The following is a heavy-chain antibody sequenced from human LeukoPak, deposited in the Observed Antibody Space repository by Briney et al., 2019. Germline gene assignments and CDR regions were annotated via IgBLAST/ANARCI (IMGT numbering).Heavy chain of an antibody. V-gene: IGHV4-30-2*01. Sequence: SETLSLTCAVSGGSISSGGYSWSWIRQPPGKGLEWIGYIYHSGSTYYNPSLKSRVTISVDRSKNQFSLKLSSVTAADTAVYYCVCGSGSYFAYWGQGTLVTASS. CDR3: VCGSGSYFAY. CDR1: GGSISSGGYS. CDR2: IYHSGST. J-gene: IGHJ4*02. D-gene: IGHD3-10*01.